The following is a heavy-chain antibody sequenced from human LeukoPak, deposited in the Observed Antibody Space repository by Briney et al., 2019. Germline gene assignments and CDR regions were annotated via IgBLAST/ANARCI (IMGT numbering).Heavy chain of an antibody. J-gene: IGHJ3*02. CDR2: IYHSGST. CDR1: GGSISSSNW. Sequence: SETLSLTCAVSGGSISSSNWWSWVRLPPGKGLEWIGEIYHSGSTNYNPSLKSRVTISVDKSKNQFSLKLSSVTAADTAVYYCARHSGHSSTNDAFDIWGQGTMVIVSS. V-gene: IGHV4-4*02. D-gene: IGHD6-13*01. CDR3: ARHSGHSSTNDAFDI.